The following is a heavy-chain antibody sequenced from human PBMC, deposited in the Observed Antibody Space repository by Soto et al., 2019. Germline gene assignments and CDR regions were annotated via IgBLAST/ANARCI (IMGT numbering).Heavy chain of an antibody. J-gene: IGHJ6*02. CDR1: GYTFTSYG. Sequence: QVQLVQSGAEVKNSGASVKVSCKASGYTFTSYGFSWVRQAPGQGLEWMGWISASNGNTNYAQKLQGRVTMTTDTSTGTAYMELRSLRSDDTATYYCARDNYDFWSGYYTYYYYGMDVWGQGTTVTVSS. CDR3: ARDNYDFWSGYYTYYYYGMDV. D-gene: IGHD3-3*01. V-gene: IGHV1-18*01. CDR2: ISASNGNT.